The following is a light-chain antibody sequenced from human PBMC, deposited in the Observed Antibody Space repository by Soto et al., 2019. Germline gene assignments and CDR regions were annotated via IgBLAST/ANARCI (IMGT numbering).Light chain of an antibody. J-gene: IGKJ4*01. CDR1: QGIGTY. CDR2: GAI. CDR3: EQLNTYPA. Sequence: DLPLTQSPSFLSASVGDRVTIACQASQGIGTYLGWYQQAPGKAPKLLIYGAITLQSGVPSRFSGSGSGTEFTLTISSLQPEDVDTYYCEQLNTYPAFGGGTKVEI. V-gene: IGKV1-9*01.